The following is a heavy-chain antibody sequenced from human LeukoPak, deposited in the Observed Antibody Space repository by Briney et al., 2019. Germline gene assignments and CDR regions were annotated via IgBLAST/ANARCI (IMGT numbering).Heavy chain of an antibody. V-gene: IGHV5-51*01. CDR3: ARALRVAAAGNIYFDY. D-gene: IGHD6-13*01. Sequence: GESLKISCKGSGYSFTSYWIGWVLQMPGKGLEWMGIIYPGDSDTRYSPSFQGQVTISADKSISTAYLQWSSLKASDTAMYYCARALRVAAAGNIYFDYWGQGTLVTVSS. CDR2: IYPGDSDT. J-gene: IGHJ4*02. CDR1: GYSFTSYW.